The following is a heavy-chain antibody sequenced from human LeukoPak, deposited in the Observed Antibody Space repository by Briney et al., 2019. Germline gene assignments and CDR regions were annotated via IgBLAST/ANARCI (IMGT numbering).Heavy chain of an antibody. J-gene: IGHJ6*02. CDR1: GGSISSYY. Sequence: SETLSLTCTVSGGSISSYYWSWIRQPLGKGLEWIGYIYYSGSTNYNPSLKSRVTILVDTSKNQFSLKLSSVTAADTAVYYCARHGTSNYYYYAMDVWGQGTTVTVSS. CDR3: ARHGTSNYYYYAMDV. V-gene: IGHV4-59*01. CDR2: IYYSGST.